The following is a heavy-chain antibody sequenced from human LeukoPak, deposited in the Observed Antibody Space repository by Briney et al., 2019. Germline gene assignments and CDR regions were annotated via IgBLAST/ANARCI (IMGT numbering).Heavy chain of an antibody. CDR2: ISGSGGNT. V-gene: IGHV3-23*01. CDR1: GFTFSTYA. J-gene: IGHJ4*02. D-gene: IGHD3-9*01. CDR3: AKVLRYFDWLGSFDY. Sequence: GGSLRLSCAPSGFTFSTYAMSWVRQAPGKGLEWVSVISGSGGNTYYADSVKGRFTISRDNSKNTLYLQMNSLRAEDTAVYYCAKVLRYFDWLGSFDYWGQGTLVTVSS.